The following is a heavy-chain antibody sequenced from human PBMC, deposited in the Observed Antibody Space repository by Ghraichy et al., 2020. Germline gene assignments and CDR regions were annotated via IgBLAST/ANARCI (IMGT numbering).Heavy chain of an antibody. CDR2: IIPIFGTA. CDR3: ARVISSSSGADY. J-gene: IGHJ4*02. D-gene: IGHD6-6*01. CDR1: GGTFRSYS. Sequence: SVKVPCKASGGTFRSYSISWVRQAPAQGLEWMGGIIPIFGTANYAQKFQGRVTITADESTSTAYMELSSLRSEDTAVYYCARVISSSSGADYWCQGTLVTVSS. V-gene: IGHV1-69*13.